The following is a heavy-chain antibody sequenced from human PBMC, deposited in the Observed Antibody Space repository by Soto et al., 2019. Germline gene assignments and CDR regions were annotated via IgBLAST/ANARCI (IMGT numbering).Heavy chain of an antibody. V-gene: IGHV1-18*04. CDR3: ERDNRQWLGPDLDY. D-gene: IGHD6-19*01. CDR2: IRAYKGNT. CDR1: GYTFTSYG. Sequence: AFVKVSFKASGYTFTSYGISWGRQAPVQGLEWMGWIRAYKGNTNYAQKLQGRITMTTDTSTSTAYMELRSLRSDDTAVYYCERDNRQWLGPDLDYWGQGTLVTVSS. J-gene: IGHJ4*02.